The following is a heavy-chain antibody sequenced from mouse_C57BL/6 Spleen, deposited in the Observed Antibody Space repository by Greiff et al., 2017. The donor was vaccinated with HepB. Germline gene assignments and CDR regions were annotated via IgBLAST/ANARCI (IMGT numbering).Heavy chain of an antibody. V-gene: IGHV1-84*01. CDR2: IYPGSGNT. CDR3: ARSIYYYGSSYPAWFAY. D-gene: IGHD1-1*01. CDR1: GYTFTDYY. Sequence: QVQLQQSGPELVKPGASVKISCKASGYTFTDYYINWVKQRPGQGLEWIGWIYPGSGNTKYNEKFKGKATLTVDTSSSTAYMQLSSLTSEDSAVYFCARSIYYYGSSYPAWFAYWGQGTLVTVSA. J-gene: IGHJ3*01.